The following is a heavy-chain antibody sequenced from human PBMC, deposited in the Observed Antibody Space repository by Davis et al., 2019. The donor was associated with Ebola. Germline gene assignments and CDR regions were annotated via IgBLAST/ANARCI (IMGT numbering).Heavy chain of an antibody. D-gene: IGHD3-3*01. Sequence: GESLKISCAASGFTFSSYSMNWVRQAPGKGLEWVSYISSSSSTIYYADSVKGRFTISRDNSKNTLYLQMGSLRAEDMAVYYCARGSGDFWSGTYGMDVWGQGTTVTVSS. CDR1: GFTFSSYS. V-gene: IGHV3-48*01. J-gene: IGHJ6*02. CDR2: ISSSSSTI. CDR3: ARGSGDFWSGTYGMDV.